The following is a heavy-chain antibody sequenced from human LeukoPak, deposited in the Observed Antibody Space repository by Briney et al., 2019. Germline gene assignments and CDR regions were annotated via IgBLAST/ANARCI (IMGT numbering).Heavy chain of an antibody. D-gene: IGHD5-18*01. V-gene: IGHV4-34*01. Sequence: SETLSLTCAVYGGSFSGYYWSWIRQPPGKGLEWIGEINHSGSTNYNPSLKSRVTISVDTSKNQFSLKLSSVTAADTAVYYCARVTAMVTGLDYWGQGTLVTVSS. J-gene: IGHJ4*02. CDR2: INHSGST. CDR1: GGSFSGYY. CDR3: ARVTAMVTGLDY.